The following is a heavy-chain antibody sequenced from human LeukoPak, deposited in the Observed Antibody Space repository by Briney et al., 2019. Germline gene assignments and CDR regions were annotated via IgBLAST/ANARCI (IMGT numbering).Heavy chain of an antibody. CDR2: ISAYNGNT. Sequence: ASVKVSCKASGYTFTSYGISWVRHAPGQGLEWMGWISAYNGNTNYAQKLQGRVTMTTDTSTSTAYMELRSLRSDDTAVYYCARDLPEELVYCSSTSCQTTFDYWGQGTLVTVSS. V-gene: IGHV1-18*01. CDR3: ARDLPEELVYCSSTSCQTTFDY. J-gene: IGHJ4*02. D-gene: IGHD2-2*01. CDR1: GYTFTSYG.